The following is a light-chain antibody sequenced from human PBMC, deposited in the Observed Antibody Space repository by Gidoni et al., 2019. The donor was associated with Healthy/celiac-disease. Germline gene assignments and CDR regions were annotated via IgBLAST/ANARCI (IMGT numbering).Light chain of an antibody. CDR1: SSSLGSNT. CDR2: SNN. Sequence: QSVLPHPPSASGTPGQGVTISCSGSSSSLGSNTVNWYQQPPATAPKLLNHSNNPRPPGVPARFSGSKSGTSASLAISGHQSEDEADYYCAAWDDSLNGPVFGGGTKLTVL. V-gene: IGLV1-44*01. J-gene: IGLJ2*01. CDR3: AAWDDSLNGPV.